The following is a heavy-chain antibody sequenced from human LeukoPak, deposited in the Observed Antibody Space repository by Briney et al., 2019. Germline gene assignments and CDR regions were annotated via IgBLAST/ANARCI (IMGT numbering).Heavy chain of an antibody. J-gene: IGHJ4*02. CDR1: GFTFSSYT. D-gene: IGHD5-24*01. CDR3: ARGPDGFFDY. CDR2: ITSSSSYI. Sequence: PGGSLRLSCAASGFTFSSYTMNWVRQAPGKGLEWVSSITSSSSYIYYADSLKGRFTISRDNAKNPLYLQMNNLRAEDTAVYYCARGPDGFFDYWGQGTLVTVSS. V-gene: IGHV3-21*01.